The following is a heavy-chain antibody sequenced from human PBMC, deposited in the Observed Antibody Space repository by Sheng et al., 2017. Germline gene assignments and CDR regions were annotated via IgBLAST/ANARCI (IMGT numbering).Heavy chain of an antibody. CDR2: IYYSGST. D-gene: IGHD3-22*01. Sequence: QLQLQESGPGLVKPSETLSLTCTVSGGSISSSSYYWGWIRQPPGKGLESRIGSIYYSGSTYYNPSLKSRVTISVDTSKNQFSLKLSSVTAADTAVYYCARIPYYDSSGYYSAFDIWGQGTMVTVSS. CDR3: ARIPYYDSSGYYSAFDI. CDR1: GGSISSSSYY. V-gene: IGHV4-39*07. J-gene: IGHJ3*02.